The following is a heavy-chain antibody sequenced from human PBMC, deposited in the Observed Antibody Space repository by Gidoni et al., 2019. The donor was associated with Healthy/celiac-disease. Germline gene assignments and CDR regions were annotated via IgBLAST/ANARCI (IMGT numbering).Heavy chain of an antibody. CDR2: ISSSSSYT. D-gene: IGHD5-18*01. J-gene: IGHJ6*02. CDR1: GFTFSDYY. Sequence: QVQLVESGGGLVKPGGSLRLSCAASGFTFSDYYMSWIRQAPGKGLEWVSYISSSSSYTNYADSVKGRFTISRDNAKNSLYLQMNSLRAEDTAVYYCARDVLVDTAMVRGPYYGMDVWGQGTTVTVSS. V-gene: IGHV3-11*05. CDR3: ARDVLVDTAMVRGPYYGMDV.